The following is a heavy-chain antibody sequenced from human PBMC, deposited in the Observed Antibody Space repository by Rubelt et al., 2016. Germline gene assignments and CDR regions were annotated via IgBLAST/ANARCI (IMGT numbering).Heavy chain of an antibody. Sequence: PSETLSLTCTVSGGSISSSSYYWGWIRQPPGKGLEWIGSIYYSGSTYYNPSLKSRVTISVDTSKNQFSLKLSSVTAADTAVYYCARQYKSGWYSGVGYWGQGTLVTVSS. J-gene: IGHJ4*02. V-gene: IGHV4-39*01. CDR2: IYYSGST. CDR1: GGSISSSSYY. CDR3: ARQYKSGWYSGVGY. D-gene: IGHD6-19*01.